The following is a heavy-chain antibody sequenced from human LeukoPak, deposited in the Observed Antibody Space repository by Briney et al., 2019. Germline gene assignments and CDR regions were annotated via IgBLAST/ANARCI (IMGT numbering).Heavy chain of an antibody. J-gene: IGHJ6*03. D-gene: IGHD6-13*01. CDR3: ARSSYSSSWYNNYYYMDV. CDR1: GGSISSSSYY. V-gene: IGHV4-39*07. Sequence: KTSETLSLTCTVSGGSISSSSYYWGWIRQPPGKGLEWIGSIYYSGSTYYNPSLKSRVTISVDTSKNQFSLKLSSVTAADTAVYYCARSSYSSSWYNNYYYMDVWGKGTTVTVSS. CDR2: IYYSGST.